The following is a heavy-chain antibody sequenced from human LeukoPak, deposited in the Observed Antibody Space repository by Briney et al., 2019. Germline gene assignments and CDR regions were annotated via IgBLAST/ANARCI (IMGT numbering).Heavy chain of an antibody. J-gene: IGHJ4*02. CDR3: ARPYSSGWYGDFDY. V-gene: IGHV3-30-3*01. CDR1: GFTFSSYA. D-gene: IGHD6-19*01. CDR2: ISYDGSNK. Sequence: GGSLRLSCAASGFTFSSYAMHWVRQAPGKGLEWVAVISYDGSNKYYADSVKGRFTISRDNSKNTLYLQMNSLRDEDTAVFYCARPYSSGWYGDFDYWGQGTLVTASS.